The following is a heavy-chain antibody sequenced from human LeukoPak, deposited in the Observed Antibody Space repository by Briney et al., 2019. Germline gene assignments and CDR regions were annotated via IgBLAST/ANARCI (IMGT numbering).Heavy chain of an antibody. D-gene: IGHD4-17*01. CDR3: ARVGSPTYGDYDY. V-gene: IGHV3-53*01. CDR1: GFTVSSNY. J-gene: IGHJ4*02. CDR2: IYSGGST. Sequence: GGSLRLSCAASGFTVSSNYMSWVRQAPGKGLEWVPVIYSGGSTYYADSVKGRFTISRDNSKNTVYLQMNSLRVEDTAVYYCARVGSPTYGDYDYWGQGTLVTVSS.